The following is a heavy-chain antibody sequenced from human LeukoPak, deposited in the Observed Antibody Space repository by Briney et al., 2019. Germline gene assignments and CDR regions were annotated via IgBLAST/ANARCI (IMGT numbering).Heavy chain of an antibody. D-gene: IGHD5-18*01. J-gene: IGHJ4*02. CDR1: GFTFSSYS. CDR3: ARDHNYAFDY. V-gene: IGHV3-48*01. Sequence: GGSLRLSRAASGFTFSSYSMNWVRQAPGKGLEWVSYISSISGTINYADSVKGRFTIFGDNARNSLFLQMNSLRAEDTAVYYCARDHNYAFDYWGQGTLVTVSS. CDR2: ISSISGTI.